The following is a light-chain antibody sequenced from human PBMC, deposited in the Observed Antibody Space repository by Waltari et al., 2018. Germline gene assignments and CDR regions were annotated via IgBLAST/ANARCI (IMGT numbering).Light chain of an antibody. Sequence: IMLTQSPGTLSLSPGERATLSCRASQSISRYLSWYQQTPGQAHRLLIYGASTRATGIPDRFSGSGSGTDFSLTISGLVPEDSAVYYCQHHFRLPATFGQGTKVEIK. CDR3: QHHFRLPAT. J-gene: IGKJ1*01. CDR1: QSISRY. CDR2: GAS. V-gene: IGKV3-20*01.